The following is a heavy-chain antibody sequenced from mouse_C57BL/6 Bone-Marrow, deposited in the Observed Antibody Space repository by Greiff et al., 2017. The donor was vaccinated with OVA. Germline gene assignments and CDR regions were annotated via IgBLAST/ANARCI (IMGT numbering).Heavy chain of an antibody. Sequence: EVKLMESGGGLVQPGGSLSLSCAASGFTFTDYYMSWVRQPPGKALEWLGFIRNKANGYTTEYSASVKGRFTISRDNSQSILYLQMNALRAEDSATYYCARSNYYDYAMDYWGQGTSVTVSS. J-gene: IGHJ4*01. D-gene: IGHD2-4*01. V-gene: IGHV7-3*01. CDR1: GFTFTDYY. CDR3: ARSNYYDYAMDY. CDR2: IRNKANGYTT.